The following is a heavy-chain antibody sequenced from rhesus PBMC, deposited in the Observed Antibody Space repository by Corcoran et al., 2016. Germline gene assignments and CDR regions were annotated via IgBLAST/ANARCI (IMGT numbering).Heavy chain of an antibody. V-gene: IGHV4-122*02. CDR2: ISYRGST. D-gene: IGHD1-44*01. CDR3: ARESGGGLGY. CDR1: GYSISSGYG. J-gene: IGHJ4*01. Sequence: QLQLQESGPGLVKPSETLSLTCAVSGYSISSGYGWSWIRQPPGKGLEWIGYISYRGSTSYNPSLKGRVTISRDTSKNQFSLKLSSVTAADTAVYYCARESGGGLGYWGQGVLVTVSS.